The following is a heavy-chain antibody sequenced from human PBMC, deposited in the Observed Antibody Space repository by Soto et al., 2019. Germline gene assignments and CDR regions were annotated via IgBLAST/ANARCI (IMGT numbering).Heavy chain of an antibody. CDR2: ISYDGRNK. Sequence: PGGSLRLSCAASGFTFSNYAMHWVRQAPGKGLEWVAVISYDGRNKYYADSVKGRFTISRDNSKNTLYLQMNSLRAEDTAIYYCARVSYYGSGSYYNLYYYYGMDVWGHGTTVTVSS. J-gene: IGHJ6*02. CDR3: ARVSYYGSGSYYNLYYYYGMDV. V-gene: IGHV3-30*04. CDR1: GFTFSNYA. D-gene: IGHD3-10*01.